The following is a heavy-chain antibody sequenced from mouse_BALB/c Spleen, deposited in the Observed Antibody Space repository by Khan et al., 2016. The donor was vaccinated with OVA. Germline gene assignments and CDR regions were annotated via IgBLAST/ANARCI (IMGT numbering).Heavy chain of an antibody. CDR3: ARGNYYGYYFDY. V-gene: IGHV3-2*02. J-gene: IGHJ2*01. D-gene: IGHD1-1*01. CDR1: GYSITSGYA. CDR2: ISYSGVT. Sequence: EVELVESGPGLVKPSQSLSLTCTVTGYSITSGYAWNWIRQSPGNKLEWMGYISYSGVTSYTPSLKSRTSITRDTSNNQSFLQLNSVTTEDTATYYCARGNYYGYYFDYWGQGTTLTVSA.